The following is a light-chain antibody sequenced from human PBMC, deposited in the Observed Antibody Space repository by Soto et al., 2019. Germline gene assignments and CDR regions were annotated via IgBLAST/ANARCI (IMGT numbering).Light chain of an antibody. J-gene: IGKJ2*01. Sequence: EIVLTQSPATLSLSPGERATLSCRASQSVGSYLAWFQQRPGQAPRLLIYDASHRATGIPARFSGSGSGTDFTLTISSLEPEDFAVYYCQQRSDWPRYTFGQGTKLEIK. CDR1: QSVGSY. V-gene: IGKV3-11*01. CDR3: QQRSDWPRYT. CDR2: DAS.